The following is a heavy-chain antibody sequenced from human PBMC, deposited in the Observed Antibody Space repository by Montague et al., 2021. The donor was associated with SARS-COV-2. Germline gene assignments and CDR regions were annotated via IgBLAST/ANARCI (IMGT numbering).Heavy chain of an antibody. V-gene: IGHV4-59*08. J-gene: IGHJ4*02. CDR1: GGSISSFY. D-gene: IGHD2-15*01. CDR3: ARHYSATLPAVY. Sequence: SETLSLTCTVSGGSISSFYWSWFRQPPGKGLEWIGYISDSGSTNYNPSLTSRVTMSVDTSKNQFPLKVNSVTAADTAVYYCARHYSATLPAVYWGQGTLVTASS. CDR2: ISDSGST.